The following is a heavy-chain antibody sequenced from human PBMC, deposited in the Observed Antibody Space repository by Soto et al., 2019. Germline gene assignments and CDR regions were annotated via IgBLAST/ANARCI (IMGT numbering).Heavy chain of an antibody. CDR2: ISYDGSNK. CDR1: NFTFNVYA. V-gene: IGHV3-30-3*01. D-gene: IGHD3-9*01. J-gene: IGHJ6*02. CDR3: ASVYDIFMGYWEPPYSYYGMDV. Sequence: QVQLVESGGGVAQPGGSLRLSCAASNFTFNVYAMHWVRQAPGKGLEWVALISYDGSNKYYADSVRGRFTISRDNSKNTLYLQMNSLRPEDTAVYYCASVYDIFMGYWEPPYSYYGMDVWGQGTTVTVSS.